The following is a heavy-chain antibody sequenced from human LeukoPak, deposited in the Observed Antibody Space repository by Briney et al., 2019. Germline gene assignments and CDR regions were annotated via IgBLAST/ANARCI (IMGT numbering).Heavy chain of an antibody. CDR2: MNPNSGNT. Sequence: HRASVTVSCKASGYSFPSYGINWVRQATGQGLEWMGWMNPNSGNTGYAQKFQGRVTMTGNTSISTAYMELSSLRSEDTAVYYCARVRSSNNWEAWFVPWGQGTLVTVSS. CDR1: GYSFPSYG. CDR3: ARVRSSNNWEAWFVP. D-gene: IGHD1-1*01. V-gene: IGHV1-8*01. J-gene: IGHJ5*02.